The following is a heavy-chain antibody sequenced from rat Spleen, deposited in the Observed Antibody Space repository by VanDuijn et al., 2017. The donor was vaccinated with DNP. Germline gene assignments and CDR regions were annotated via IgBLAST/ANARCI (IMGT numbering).Heavy chain of an antibody. CDR1: GFNFNAYY. J-gene: IGHJ2*01. CDR3: VRWNSGHFDY. D-gene: IGHD4-3*01. CDR2: IGSPAYAP. Sequence: EVKLVESGGGLVQPGRSLKVSCTASGFNFNAYYMAWVRQAPAKGLEWVAYIGSPAYAPYYADTVKGRFTISIDNAKRTLSLQMNTLRSEDMATYYCVRWNSGHFDYWGQGVMVTVSS. V-gene: IGHV5-22*01.